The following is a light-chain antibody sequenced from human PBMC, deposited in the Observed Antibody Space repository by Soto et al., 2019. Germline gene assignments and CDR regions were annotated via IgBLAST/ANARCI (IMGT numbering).Light chain of an antibody. J-gene: IGKJ4*01. V-gene: IGKV3-20*01. CDR2: GAS. CDR3: QQYDTSPLT. CDR1: QSVSSSY. Sequence: EIVLTQSPGTLSLSPGDRATLSCRASQSVSSSYLAWYQQKPGQAPRLLIYGASTRATGIPDRFSGGGSGTDFTLTISRLEPEDFAVYYCQQYDTSPLTFGGGTKVQIK.